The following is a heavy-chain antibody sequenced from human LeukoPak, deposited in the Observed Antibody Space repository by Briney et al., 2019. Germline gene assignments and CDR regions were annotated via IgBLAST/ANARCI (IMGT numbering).Heavy chain of an antibody. D-gene: IGHD6-19*01. Sequence: GGSLRLSCSASGFTFSSCAMCWGRQAPPQGLEWVSAISGCGGSTNYADSVKGRFTISRGNSKNTLYLQMNSLRAADTAVYYCAKGETAVAGLDYWGQGTLVTVSS. CDR3: AKGETAVAGLDY. CDR1: GFTFSSCA. J-gene: IGHJ4*02. V-gene: IGHV3-23*01. CDR2: ISGCGGST.